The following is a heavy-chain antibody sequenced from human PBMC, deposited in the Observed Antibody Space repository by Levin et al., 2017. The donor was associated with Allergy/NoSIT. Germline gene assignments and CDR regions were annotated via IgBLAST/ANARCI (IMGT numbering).Heavy chain of an antibody. CDR3: AREAIAAASPDEFDP. V-gene: IGHV1-46*01. J-gene: IGHJ5*02. D-gene: IGHD6-13*01. CDR2: INPSGGST. Sequence: GASVKVSCKASGYTFTSYYMHWVRQAPGQGLEWMGIINPSGGSTSYAQKFQGRVTMTRDTSTSTVYMELSSLRSEDTAVYYCAREAIAAASPDEFDPWGQGTLVTVSS. CDR1: GYTFTSYY.